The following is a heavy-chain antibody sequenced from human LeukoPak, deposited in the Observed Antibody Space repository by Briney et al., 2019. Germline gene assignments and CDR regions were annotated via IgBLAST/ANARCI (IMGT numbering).Heavy chain of an antibody. CDR1: GFTFDDYA. D-gene: IGHD5-18*01. J-gene: IGHJ4*02. V-gene: IGHV3-9*03. CDR3: TRASGYSSGAVDY. CDR2: ISWNSGSI. Sequence: PGGSLRLSCAASGFTFDDYAMHWVRQAPGKGLEWVSGISWNSGSIGYADSVKGRFTIFTDNAQSTLYLQMNSLIADDMALYYCTRASGYSSGAVDYWGQGTLVTVSS.